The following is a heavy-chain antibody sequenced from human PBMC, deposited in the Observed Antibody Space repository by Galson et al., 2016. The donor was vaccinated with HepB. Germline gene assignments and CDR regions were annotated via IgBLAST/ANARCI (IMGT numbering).Heavy chain of an antibody. D-gene: IGHD3-16*01. V-gene: IGHV3-15*01. CDR3: KTRIDPFAGDR. J-gene: IGHJ4*02. CDR1: GFTFNKVW. CDR2: IHSRTDGGTT. Sequence: LRLSCAASGFTFNKVWMSWVRQAPGKGLEWVGRIHSRTDGGTTDYAAPVKGRFITSRDDSKNTLYLRMNSLKIEDTAVYYCKTRIDPFAGDRWGQGTRVTVSS.